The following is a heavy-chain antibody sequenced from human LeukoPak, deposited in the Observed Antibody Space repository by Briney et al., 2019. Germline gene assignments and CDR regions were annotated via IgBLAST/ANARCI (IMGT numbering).Heavy chain of an antibody. CDR3: AKDGYSSSVMPFDY. CDR2: ISRSSSNI. J-gene: IGHJ4*02. D-gene: IGHD6-6*01. V-gene: IGHV3-21*04. Sequence: GGSLRLSCAGSGFTFSSHSMNWVRQAPGKGLEWVSYISRSSSNIYYADSVKGRFTTSRDNAKNSLFLQMNSLRAEDTAVYYCAKDGYSSSVMPFDYWGQGTLVTVSS. CDR1: GFTFSSHS.